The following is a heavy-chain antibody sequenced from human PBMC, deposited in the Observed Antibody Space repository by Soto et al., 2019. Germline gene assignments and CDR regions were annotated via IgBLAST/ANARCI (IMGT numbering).Heavy chain of an antibody. CDR2: IIPIFGTA. Sequence: QVQLVQSGAEVKKPGSSVKVSCKASGGTFSSYAISWVRQAPGQGLEWMGGIIPIFGTANYAQKFQGRVTITADESTRTAYMELISLRSEDTAVYYCARAPRYFDWLLRGHGMDVWGQGTTVTVSS. CDR1: GGTFSSYA. J-gene: IGHJ6*02. V-gene: IGHV1-69*01. CDR3: ARAPRYFDWLLRGHGMDV. D-gene: IGHD3-9*01.